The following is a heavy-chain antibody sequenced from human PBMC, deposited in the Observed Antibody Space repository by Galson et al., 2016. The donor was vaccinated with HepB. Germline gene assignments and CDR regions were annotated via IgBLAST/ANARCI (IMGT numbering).Heavy chain of an antibody. J-gene: IGHJ6*02. D-gene: IGHD3-10*01. V-gene: IGHV1-46*01. CDR1: GYTFINYY. CDR3: ARDRGSNSLKGYGMDV. CDR2: GNTRTGST. Sequence: SVKVSCKASGYTFINYYMHWVRQAPGQGLEWMGIGNTRTGSTSYAPQFQARVPVTRDPSTSTVYMELSSLRSEDTAVYYCARDRGSNSLKGYGMDVWGQGTTVTVSS.